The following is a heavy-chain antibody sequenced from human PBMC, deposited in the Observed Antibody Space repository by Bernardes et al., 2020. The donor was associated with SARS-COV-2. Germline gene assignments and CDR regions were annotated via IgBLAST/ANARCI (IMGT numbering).Heavy chain of an antibody. Sequence: SETLSLTRTVSGASISSTTYYWGWIRQPPGKGLEWIGNVFYNAKTYYNPSLKSRVTISLDTSKNHFSLKLSSVTAADTAVYYCAGGFSKIDFWGQGTLVTVSS. V-gene: IGHV4-39*07. CDR3: AGGFSKIDF. CDR1: GASISSTTYY. D-gene: IGHD3-3*02. CDR2: VFYNAKT. J-gene: IGHJ4*02.